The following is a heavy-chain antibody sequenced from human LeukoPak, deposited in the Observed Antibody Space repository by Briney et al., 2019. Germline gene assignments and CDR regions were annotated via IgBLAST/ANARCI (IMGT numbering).Heavy chain of an antibody. CDR3: ARDQTGQAWIY. Sequence: GALRLSCTASGFTFSSYWMSWVRQAPGKGLEWVANINQDGREKHSVDSAKGRFTVSRDNARNSLYLQMNSLRAEDTAMYYCARDQTGQAWIYWGQGTLVTVSS. CDR2: INQDGREK. V-gene: IGHV3-7*04. D-gene: IGHD2-2*03. J-gene: IGHJ4*02. CDR1: GFTFSSYW.